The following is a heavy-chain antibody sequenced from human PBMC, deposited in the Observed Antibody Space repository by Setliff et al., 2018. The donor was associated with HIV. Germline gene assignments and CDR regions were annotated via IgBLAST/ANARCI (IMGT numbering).Heavy chain of an antibody. D-gene: IGHD6-19*01. Sequence: PGGSLRLSCAASGFTFSSYGMHWVRQAPGKGLEWVAFIRYDGSNKYYVASVEGRFTISRDNAKNSLYLQMNSLRAEDTAVYYCANMQWASNAWYSFDYWGQGALVTVSS. CDR2: IRYDGSNK. V-gene: IGHV3-30*02. J-gene: IGHJ4*02. CDR1: GFTFSSYG. CDR3: ANMQWASNAWYSFDY.